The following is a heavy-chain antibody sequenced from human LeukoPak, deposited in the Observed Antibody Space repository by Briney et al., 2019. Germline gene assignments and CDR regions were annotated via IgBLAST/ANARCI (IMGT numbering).Heavy chain of an antibody. CDR3: ARGTGIVGATLAY. CDR2: IYYSVST. Sequence: SETLSLTCTVSGGSISSYYWSWIRQPPGKGLEWIGYIYYSVSTNYTPSLKSRVTISVDTSKNQFSLKLSSVTAADTAVYYCARGTGIVGATLAYWGQGSLVTVSS. CDR1: GGSISSYY. D-gene: IGHD1-26*01. J-gene: IGHJ4*02. V-gene: IGHV4-59*01.